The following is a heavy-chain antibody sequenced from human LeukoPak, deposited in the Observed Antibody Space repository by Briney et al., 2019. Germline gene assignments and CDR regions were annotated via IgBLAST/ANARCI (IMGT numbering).Heavy chain of an antibody. CDR3: ARHYYDFWSGYITYFDY. J-gene: IGHJ4*02. V-gene: IGHV4-34*01. CDR1: GGSFSGYY. CDR2: INHSGST. D-gene: IGHD3-3*01. Sequence: SETLSLTCAVYGGSFSGYYWSWIRQPPGKGLEWIGEINHSGSTNYNPSLKSRVTISVDTSKNQFSLKLSSVTAADTAVYYCARHYYDFWSGYITYFDYWGQGTLVTVSS.